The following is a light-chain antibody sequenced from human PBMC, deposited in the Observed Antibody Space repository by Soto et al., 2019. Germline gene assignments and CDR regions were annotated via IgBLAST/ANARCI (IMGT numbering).Light chain of an antibody. CDR3: CSYAGTSTVL. CDR1: SSDVGTYDL. J-gene: IGLJ2*01. CDR2: EVT. V-gene: IGLV2-23*02. Sequence: QSALTQPASVSWSPGQSITISCTGTSSDVGTYDLVSWYQQHPGKAPKLMIYEVTKRPSGVSNRFSGSKSGTTASLTISGLQVEDEADYYCCSYAGTSTVLFGGGTKVTVL.